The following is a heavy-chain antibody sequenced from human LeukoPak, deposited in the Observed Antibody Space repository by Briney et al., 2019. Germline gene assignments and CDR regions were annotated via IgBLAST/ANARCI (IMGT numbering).Heavy chain of an antibody. J-gene: IGHJ4*02. CDR3: ARGITVIGYYFDQ. CDR1: GDSVSSNSAA. CDR2: TYYRSKWYN. Sequence: SQTLSLTCAISGDSVSSNSAAWNWIRQSPSRGLEWLGRTYYRSKWYNDYVLSVKNRITINADTSKNQFSLQLSSVTPEDTAVYYCARGITVIGYYFDQWGQGTPVTVSS. V-gene: IGHV6-1*01. D-gene: IGHD2-21*01.